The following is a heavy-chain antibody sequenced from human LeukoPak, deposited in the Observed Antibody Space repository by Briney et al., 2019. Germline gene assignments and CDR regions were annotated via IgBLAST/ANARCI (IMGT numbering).Heavy chain of an antibody. Sequence: VWFSRINSDVSITNYADSAKGRFTISRDNAKNTLYLQMNSLRAEDTAVYYCARGYNYAHDYWGQGTLVTVSS. V-gene: IGHV3-74*01. CDR2: INSDVSIT. CDR3: ARGYNYAHDY. D-gene: IGHD5-18*01. J-gene: IGHJ4*02.